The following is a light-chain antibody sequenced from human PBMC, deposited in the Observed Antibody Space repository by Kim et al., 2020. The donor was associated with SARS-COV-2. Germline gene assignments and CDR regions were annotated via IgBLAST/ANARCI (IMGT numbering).Light chain of an antibody. J-gene: IGKJ4*01. V-gene: IGKV3-11*01. CDR1: QSISSY. CDR3: QQRSIWPIT. CDR2: DVS. Sequence: LSPGERATLSCRASQSISSYLAWYQQKPGQAPRLLFYDVSNRATGIPARFSGSGSGTDFALTISSLEPEDFAVYYCQQRSIWPITFGGGTKVEIK.